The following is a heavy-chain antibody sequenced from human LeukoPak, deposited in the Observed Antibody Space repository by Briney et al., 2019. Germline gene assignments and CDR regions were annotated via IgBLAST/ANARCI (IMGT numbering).Heavy chain of an antibody. CDR1: GFTFSDYY. CDR2: ISSSASTI. V-gene: IGHV3-11*04. J-gene: IGHJ6*02. Sequence: PGGSLRLSCAASGFTFSDYYMSWIRQAPGKGLEWVSYISSSASTIYYADSVKGRFTISRDNSKNTLYLQMNSLRAEDTAVYYCARDGLGSGRIGYYYYGMDVWGQGTTVTVSS. CDR3: ARDGLGSGRIGYYYYGMDV. D-gene: IGHD6-19*01.